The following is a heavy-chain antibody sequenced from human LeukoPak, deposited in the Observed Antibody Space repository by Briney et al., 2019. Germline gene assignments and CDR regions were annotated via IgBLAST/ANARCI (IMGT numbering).Heavy chain of an antibody. CDR3: ANLFDWHPLDC. D-gene: IGHD3-9*01. V-gene: IGHV3-30-3*01. CDR2: ISFDGSNR. Sequence: QSGGSLRLSCVASGFDFNDYDFHWVRQAPGKGLEWLTIISFDGSNRYYAKPVKGRFTISRDNSKNTLYLQMNSLRAGDTALYYCANLFDWHPLDCWGQGTLVTVSS. CDR1: GFDFNDYD. J-gene: IGHJ4*02.